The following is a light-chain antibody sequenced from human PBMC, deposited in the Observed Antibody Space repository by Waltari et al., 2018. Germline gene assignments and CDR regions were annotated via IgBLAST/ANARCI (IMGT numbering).Light chain of an antibody. CDR1: QSIRSW. CDR2: KAS. V-gene: IGKV1-5*03. CDR3: QQYETFWT. J-gene: IGKJ1*01. Sequence: DIQVTQSPSTLSASVGDRVTITCRASQSIRSWLAWYQHKPGKAPKLLIYKASTLNSGVPSRFSGSGSETEFTLTISSLQPDDFATYYCQQYETFWTFGQGTKVEI.